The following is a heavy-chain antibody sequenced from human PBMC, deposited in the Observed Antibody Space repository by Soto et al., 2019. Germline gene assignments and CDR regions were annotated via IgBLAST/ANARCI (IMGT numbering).Heavy chain of an antibody. CDR1: GFNFSSYG. CDR2: ISYDGSNK. V-gene: IGHV3-30*18. J-gene: IGHJ4*02. CDR3: AKDLRVVAASGGFDY. D-gene: IGHD2-15*01. Sequence: VQLVESGGGLVQPGGSLRLSCAASGFNFSSYGMHWVSHAPGKGLEWVAVISYDGSNKYYADSVKGRFTISRDNSKNTLYMQMNSLRAEDTAVYYCAKDLRVVAASGGFDYWGKGTLVTVSS.